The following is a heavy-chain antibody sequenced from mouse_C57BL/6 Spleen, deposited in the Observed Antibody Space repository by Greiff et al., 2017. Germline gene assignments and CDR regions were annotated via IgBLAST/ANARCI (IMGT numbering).Heavy chain of an antibody. V-gene: IGHV5-6*02. D-gene: IGHD2-5*01. CDR1: GFTFSSYG. Sequence: EVMLVESGGDLVKPGGSLKLSCAASGFTFSSYGMSWVRQTPDKRLEWVATISSGGSYTYYPDSVKGRFTISRDNAKNTLYLQMSSLKSEDTAMYYCARHDYSNIDYWGQGTTLTVSS. J-gene: IGHJ2*01. CDR3: ARHDYSNIDY. CDR2: ISSGGSYT.